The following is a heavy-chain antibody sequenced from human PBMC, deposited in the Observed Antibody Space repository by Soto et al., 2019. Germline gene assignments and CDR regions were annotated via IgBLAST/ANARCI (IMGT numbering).Heavy chain of an antibody. CDR2: ISGRGGST. D-gene: IGHD3-9*01. CDR1: GFTFSSYA. J-gene: IGHJ4*02. V-gene: IGHV3-23*01. CDR3: AKGALDILTGYYPFDY. Sequence: EVPLLASGGGLVQPGGSLRLSCAASGFTFSSYAMSWVRQAPGKGLEWVSAISGRGGSTYYADPVKGRFTISRDNSKNTLYLQMNSLRAEDTAVYYCAKGALDILTGYYPFDYWGQGTLVTVSS.